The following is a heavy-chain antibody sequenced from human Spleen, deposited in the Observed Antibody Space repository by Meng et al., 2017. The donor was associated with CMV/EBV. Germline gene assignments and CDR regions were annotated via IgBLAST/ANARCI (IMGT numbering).Heavy chain of an antibody. D-gene: IGHD3-3*01. CDR1: GFTFSSYS. Sequence: GGSLRLSCAASGFTFSSYSMNWVGQAPGKGLEWVSSISSSSSYIYYADSVKGRFTISRDNAKNSLYLQMNSLRAEDTAVYYCARVSRITIFGVVIIPYYYYYGMDVWGQGTTVTVSS. J-gene: IGHJ6*02. V-gene: IGHV3-21*01. CDR3: ARVSRITIFGVVIIPYYYYYGMDV. CDR2: ISSSSSYI.